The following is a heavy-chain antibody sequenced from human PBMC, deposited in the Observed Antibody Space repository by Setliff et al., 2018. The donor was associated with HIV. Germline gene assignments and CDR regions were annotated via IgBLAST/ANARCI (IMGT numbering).Heavy chain of an antibody. CDR1: GFTFNSHW. CDR3: ARGGSEYCGADCYRYYYYYMDV. CDR2: INSDGSTT. V-gene: IGHV3-74*01. Sequence: GSLRLSCAASGFTFNSHWMHWVRQDPGKGLVWVSRINSDGSTTTYADSVKGRFTISRDDAKKMLYLQMNSLRAEDTAVYYCARGGSEYCGADCYRYYYYYMDVWGKGTTVTVSS. J-gene: IGHJ6*03. D-gene: IGHD2-21*01.